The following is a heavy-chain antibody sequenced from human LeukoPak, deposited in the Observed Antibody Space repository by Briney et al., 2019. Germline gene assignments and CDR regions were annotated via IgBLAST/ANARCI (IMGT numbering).Heavy chain of an antibody. J-gene: IGHJ4*02. V-gene: IGHV3-30-3*01. CDR2: ISYDGSNK. Sequence: GGSLRLSCAASGFTFSSYAMHWVRQAPGKGLEWVAVISYDGSNKYYADSVKGRFTISRDNAKNSLYLQMNSLRAEDTALCYCAKARSYDSSGYPDYWGQGTLVTVSS. D-gene: IGHD3-22*01. CDR3: AKARSYDSSGYPDY. CDR1: GFTFSSYA.